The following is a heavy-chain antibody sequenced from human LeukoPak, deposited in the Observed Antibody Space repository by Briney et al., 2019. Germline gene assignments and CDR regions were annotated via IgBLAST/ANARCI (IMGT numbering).Heavy chain of an antibody. CDR2: ISYDGSNK. V-gene: IGHV3-30*01. CDR3: ARDRSQRAYSYGPDGE. CDR1: GFTFCSYA. D-gene: IGHD5-18*01. J-gene: IGHJ4*02. Sequence: PGGSLTLSCAASGFTFCSYAILWVRQAPGKGLEWLAVISYDGSNKYYADSVKGRFTISRDNSKNTLYLQINSLRGEDTAVYYCARDRSQRAYSYGPDGEWGQGTLVTVSS.